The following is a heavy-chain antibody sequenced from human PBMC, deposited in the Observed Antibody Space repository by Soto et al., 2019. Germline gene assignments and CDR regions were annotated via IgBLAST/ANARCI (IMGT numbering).Heavy chain of an antibody. V-gene: IGHV3-72*01. J-gene: IGHJ4*02. CDR3: TVWGSGNDFGAA. CDR1: GFTFSDHY. Sequence: EVQLVESGGGLVQPGGSLRLSCAASGFTFSDHYMDWVRQAPGKGLEWVGRSKNKADSYTTEYAASVKGRFTISRDGSQNSLFLQMNSLKTEDTAVYDCTVWGSGNDFGAAWGQGILVTVSS. D-gene: IGHD3-10*01. CDR2: SKNKADSYTT.